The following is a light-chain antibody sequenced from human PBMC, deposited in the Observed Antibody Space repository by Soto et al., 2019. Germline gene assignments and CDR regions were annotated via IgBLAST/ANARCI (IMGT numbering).Light chain of an antibody. J-gene: IGLJ1*01. CDR2: EVS. CDR3: SSYAVTNIFV. Sequence: SALTEPPSASGSPGPSVTMSCAGTSRYVGGYNYVSWYQQHPGKAPKVIIYEVSKRPSGVPDRFSGSKSGSTASLTVSGLQAEDEADYYCSSYAVTNIFVFGTGTKVTV. CDR1: SRYVGGYNY. V-gene: IGLV2-8*01.